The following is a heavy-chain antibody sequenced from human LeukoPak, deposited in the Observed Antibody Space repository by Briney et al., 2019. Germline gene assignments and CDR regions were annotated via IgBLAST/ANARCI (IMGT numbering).Heavy chain of an antibody. J-gene: IGHJ6*02. V-gene: IGHV4-59*01. CDR3: ARGGFYDILTGYPPHGMDV. CDR2: IYYSGST. Sequence: SETLSLTCTVSGGSISSYYWSWIRQPPGKGLEWIGYIYYSGSTNYNPSLKSRVTISVDTSKNQFSLKLSSVTAADTAVYYCARGGFYDILTGYPPHGMDVWGQGATVTVSS. CDR1: GGSISSYY. D-gene: IGHD3-9*01.